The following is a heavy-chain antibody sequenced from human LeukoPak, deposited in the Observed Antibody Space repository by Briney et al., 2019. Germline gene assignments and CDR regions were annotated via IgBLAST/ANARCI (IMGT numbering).Heavy chain of an antibody. CDR2: IHYSGKA. CDR1: GGSISGHY. D-gene: IGHD3-16*01. Sequence: SETLSLTCTVSGGSISGHYWTWVRQPPGEGLEWIGQIHYSGKADYNPSLRSRLTISVDTSKNQMSLKVTSVTAADTAVYYCARFGVDYDMDVWGQGTTVTVSS. J-gene: IGHJ6*02. CDR3: ARFGVDYDMDV. V-gene: IGHV4-59*11.